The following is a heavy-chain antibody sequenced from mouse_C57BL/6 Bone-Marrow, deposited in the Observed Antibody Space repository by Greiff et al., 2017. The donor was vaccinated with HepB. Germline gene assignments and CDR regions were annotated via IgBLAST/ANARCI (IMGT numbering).Heavy chain of an antibody. CDR2: ISYSGST. J-gene: IGHJ1*03. CDR3: ARDPLYYYGSSPYWYFDV. Sequence: EVKLQESGPGMVKPSQSLSLTCTVTGYSITSGYDWHWIRHFPGNKLEWMGYISYSGSTNYNPSLKSRISITHDTSKNHFFLKLNSVTTEDTATYYCARDPLYYYGSSPYWYFDVWGTGTTVTVSS. V-gene: IGHV3-1*01. D-gene: IGHD1-1*01. CDR1: GYSITSGYD.